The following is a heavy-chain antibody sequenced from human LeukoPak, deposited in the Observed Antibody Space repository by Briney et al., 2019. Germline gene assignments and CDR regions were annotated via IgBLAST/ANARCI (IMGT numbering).Heavy chain of an antibody. J-gene: IGHJ4*02. CDR1: GGSISSYY. Sequence: KPSETLSLTCTVSGGSISSYYWSWIRQPPGKGLEWIGYIYYSGSTNYNPSLKSRVTISVDTSKNQFSLNLSSVTAADTAIFYCARGGLRHFDFWGQGALVTVSS. D-gene: IGHD4-17*01. CDR3: ARGGLRHFDF. V-gene: IGHV4-59*01. CDR2: IYYSGST.